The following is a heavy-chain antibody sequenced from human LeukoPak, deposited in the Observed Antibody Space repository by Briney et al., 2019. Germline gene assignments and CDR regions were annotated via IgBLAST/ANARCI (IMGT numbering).Heavy chain of an antibody. V-gene: IGHV4-30-4*01. D-gene: IGHD5-12*01. CDR1: GGSISSGDYY. Sequence: SETLSLTCTVSGGSISSGDYYWSWIRQPPGKGLEWIGYIYYSGGTYYNPSLKSRVTISVDTSKNQFSLKLSSVTAADTAVYYCARDTSRGGYDFGGDFDYWGQGTLVTVSS. CDR2: IYYSGGT. CDR3: ARDTSRGGYDFGGDFDY. J-gene: IGHJ4*02.